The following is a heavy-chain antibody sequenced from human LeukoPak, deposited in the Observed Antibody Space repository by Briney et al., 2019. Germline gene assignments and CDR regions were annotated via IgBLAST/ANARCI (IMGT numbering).Heavy chain of an antibody. Sequence: GGSLRLSCAASGFTFSSYAMHWVRQAPGKGLEWVAVISYDGGNKYYADSVKGRFTISRDNSKNTLYLQMNSLRAEDTAMYYCARDLNSSGNLDYWGQGTLVTVSS. CDR2: ISYDGGNK. J-gene: IGHJ4*02. D-gene: IGHD6-19*01. CDR3: ARDLNSSGNLDY. CDR1: GFTFSSYA. V-gene: IGHV3-30-3*01.